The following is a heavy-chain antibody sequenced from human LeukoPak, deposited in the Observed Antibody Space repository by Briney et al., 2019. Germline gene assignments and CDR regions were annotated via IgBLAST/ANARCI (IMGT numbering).Heavy chain of an antibody. D-gene: IGHD4-17*01. CDR3: ATAPSGDYGDSYNWFDP. CDR1: GYTLTELS. Sequence: ASVKVSCKVSGYTLTELSMHWVRQAPGKGLEWMGGFDPEDGETIYAQKFQGRVTMTEDTSTDTAYMELGSLRSEDTAVYYCATAPSGDYGDSYNWFDPWGQGTLVTVSS. CDR2: FDPEDGET. V-gene: IGHV1-24*01. J-gene: IGHJ5*02.